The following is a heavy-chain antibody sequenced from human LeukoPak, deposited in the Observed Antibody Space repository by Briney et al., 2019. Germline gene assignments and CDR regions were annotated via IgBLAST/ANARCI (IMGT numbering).Heavy chain of an antibody. J-gene: IGHJ4*02. D-gene: IGHD2-15*01. Sequence: PSETLSLTCAVYGGSFSNYYWSWIRQPPGKGLEWIGEINHSGSTNYNPSLKSRVTISVDTSKKQFSLKLSSVTAADTTLYYCASQGYCSGGRCYEGHWGQGTLVTVS. CDR3: ASQGYCSGGRCYEGH. CDR1: GGSFSNYY. CDR2: INHSGST. V-gene: IGHV4-34*01.